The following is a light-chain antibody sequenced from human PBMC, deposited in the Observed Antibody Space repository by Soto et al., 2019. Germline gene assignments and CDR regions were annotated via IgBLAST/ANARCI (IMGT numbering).Light chain of an antibody. V-gene: IGKV3-20*01. CDR1: QAVNNDY. CDR3: PHHEGSPRT. CDR2: GVF. Sequence: ETVFTQSPGTVSLSPGERATLSCTTSQAVNNDYLAWYQQKPGQAPRLLIYGVFNRATGIPDRFSGSGSGTYFTLTISGLEPEDSAIYYCPHHEGSPRTFGQGNNVEL. J-gene: IGKJ2*01.